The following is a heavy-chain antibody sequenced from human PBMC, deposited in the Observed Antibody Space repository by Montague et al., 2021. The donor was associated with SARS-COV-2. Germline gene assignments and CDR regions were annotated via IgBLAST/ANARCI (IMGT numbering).Heavy chain of an antibody. J-gene: IGHJ5*02. CDR1: GGSITGSSYY. V-gene: IGHV4-39*07. CDR2: IFYSGST. D-gene: IGHD3-22*01. Sequence: SETLSLTCTVSGGSITGSSYYWAWVRRSPGKGLEWLGSIFYSGSTYDNPSLKSRVTMSLDTSKNQFSLNLTSVTAADTAVYYCASPGRDRSAWTPWDWFDPWGQGIPVTVSS. CDR3: ASPGRDRSAWTPWDWFDP.